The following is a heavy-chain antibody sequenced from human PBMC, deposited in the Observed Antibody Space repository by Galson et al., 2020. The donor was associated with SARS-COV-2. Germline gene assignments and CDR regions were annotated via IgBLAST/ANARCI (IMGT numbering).Heavy chain of an antibody. V-gene: IGHV3-21*01. CDR1: GFTFSSYS. CDR2: ISSSSSYI. J-gene: IGHJ4*02. CDR3: ARDLDPEWQQLLTRWSYYFDY. Sequence: GGSLRLSCAASGFTFSSYSMNWVRQAPGKGLEWVSSISSSSSYIYYADSVKGRFTISRDNAKNSLYLQMNSLRAEDTAVYYCARDLDPEWQQLLTRWSYYFDYWGQGTLVTVSS. D-gene: IGHD6-13*01.